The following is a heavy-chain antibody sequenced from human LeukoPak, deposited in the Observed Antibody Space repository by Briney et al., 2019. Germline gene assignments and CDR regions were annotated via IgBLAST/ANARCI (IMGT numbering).Heavy chain of an antibody. CDR1: SGSISSYY. CDR2: IYYTGST. J-gene: IGHJ6*02. CDR3: ARDNWNTNYYYYGMDV. V-gene: IGHV4-59*08. Sequence: SETLSLTCTVSSGSISSYYWSWIRQPPGKGLEWIGYIYYTGSTNYNPSLKSRVTISVDTSKNQFSLKLSSVTAADTAVYYCARDNWNTNYYYYGMDVWGQGTTVTASS. D-gene: IGHD1-1*01.